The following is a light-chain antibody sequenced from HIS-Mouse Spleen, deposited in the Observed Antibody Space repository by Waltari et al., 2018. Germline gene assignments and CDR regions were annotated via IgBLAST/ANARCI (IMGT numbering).Light chain of an antibody. J-gene: IGLJ1*01. V-gene: IGLV2-14*03. Sequence: QSALTQPASVSGSPGQSITISCTGTSSDVGGYNYVSWYQQHPGKAPKLLLYDVSNRPSGVSNRFPGSKSGNTASMTISGLQAEDEADYYCSSYTSSSTYVFGTGTKVTVL. CDR1: SSDVGGYNY. CDR3: SSYTSSSTYV. CDR2: DVS.